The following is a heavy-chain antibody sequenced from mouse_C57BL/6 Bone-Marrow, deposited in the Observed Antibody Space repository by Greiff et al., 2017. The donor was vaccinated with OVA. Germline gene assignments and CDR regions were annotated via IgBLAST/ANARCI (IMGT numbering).Heavy chain of an antibody. CDR3: TMGDGYYGLFAY. Sequence: QVQLQQPGAELVRPGASVTLSCKASGYTFTDYEMHWVKQTPVHGLEWIGAIDPETGGTAYNQKFKGKAILTADKSSSTAYMELRSLTSEDSAVYYCTMGDGYYGLFAYWGQGTLVTVSA. CDR1: GYTFTDYE. CDR2: IDPETGGT. D-gene: IGHD2-3*01. V-gene: IGHV1-15*01. J-gene: IGHJ3*01.